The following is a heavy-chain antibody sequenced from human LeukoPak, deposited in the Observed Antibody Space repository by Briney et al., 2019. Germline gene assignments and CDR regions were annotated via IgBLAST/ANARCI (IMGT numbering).Heavy chain of an antibody. CDR3: AREKGILELIY. CDR1: GFTVSDNY. J-gene: IGHJ4*02. CDR2: IYSGTNT. Sequence: GGSLRLSCAASGFTVSDNYMSWVRQAPGKGLEWVAVIYSGTNTYYADSVKGRFTISRDNPKNTLYLQMNSLRAEDTAVYYCAREKGILELIYWGQGTLVTVSS. V-gene: IGHV3-66*01. D-gene: IGHD3-10*01.